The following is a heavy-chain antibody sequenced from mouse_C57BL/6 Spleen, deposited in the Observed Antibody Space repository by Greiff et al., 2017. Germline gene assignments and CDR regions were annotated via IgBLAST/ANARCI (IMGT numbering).Heavy chain of an antibody. J-gene: IGHJ4*01. V-gene: IGHV1-15*01. CDR3: RSEGDSSGCDMDG. Sequence: QVQLQQPGAELVRPGASVTLSCKASGYTFTDYEMHWVKQTPVHGLEWIGAIDPETGGTAYNQKFKGKAILTVDKSSSTAYMQLRSLTSEDSAVYYCRSEGDSSGCDMDGWGQGTTVTVSS. D-gene: IGHD3-2*02. CDR2: IDPETGGT. CDR1: GYTFTDYE.